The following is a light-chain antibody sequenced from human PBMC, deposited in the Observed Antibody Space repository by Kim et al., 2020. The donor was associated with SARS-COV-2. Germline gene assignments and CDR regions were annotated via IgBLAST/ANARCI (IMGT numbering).Light chain of an antibody. CDR3: LQYGSSWT. J-gene: IGKJ1*01. CDR2: GAS. CDR1: QSVSRNY. Sequence: LSPGNTAALPCRASQSVSRNYVAWYQQKLGQAPRLLIHGASSRATDIPLRFSGSGSGTDFTLTITRLEPEDFAMYYCLQYGSSWTFGQGTKVDIK. V-gene: IGKV3-20*01.